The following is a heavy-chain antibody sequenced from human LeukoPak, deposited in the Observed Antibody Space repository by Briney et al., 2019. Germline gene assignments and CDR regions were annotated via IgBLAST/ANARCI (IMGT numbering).Heavy chain of an antibody. CDR3: ARGQGAFDI. CDR1: GGSFSGYY. Sequence: SETLSLTCAVYGGSFSGYYWSWIRQPPGKGLEWIGEINHSGSTNYNPSLKSRVTISVDTSKDQFSLKLSSVAAADTAVYYCARGQGAFDIWGQGTMVTVSS. CDR2: INHSGST. V-gene: IGHV4-34*01. J-gene: IGHJ3*02.